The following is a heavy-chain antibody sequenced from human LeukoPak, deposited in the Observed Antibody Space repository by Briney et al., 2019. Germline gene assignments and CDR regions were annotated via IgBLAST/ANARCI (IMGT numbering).Heavy chain of an antibody. CDR2: IYTSGST. J-gene: IGHJ4*02. Sequence: SETLSLTCTVSGGSISSYYWSWIRQPAGKGLEWIGRIYTSGSTNYNTSLKSRVSMSVDTSKNQFSLKLSSVTAADTAVFYCARENSGSYREFDYWGQGTLVTVS. V-gene: IGHV4-4*07. CDR1: GGSISSYY. CDR3: ARENSGSYREFDY. D-gene: IGHD1-26*01.